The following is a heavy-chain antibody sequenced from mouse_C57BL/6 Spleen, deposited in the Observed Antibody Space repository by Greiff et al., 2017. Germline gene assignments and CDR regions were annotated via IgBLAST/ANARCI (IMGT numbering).Heavy chain of an antibody. D-gene: IGHD1-1*01. CDR1: GFNITDYY. V-gene: IGHV14-2*01. J-gene: IGHJ2*01. Sequence: EVQLQQSGAELVKPGASVKLSCTASGFNITDYYMHWVKQRTEQGLEWIGRIVPEDGETKYAPKFQGKATITADTSSTTAYLQLSSLTSEDTAVSDCARPLEGTKVVRDYWGQGTTLTVSS. CDR2: IVPEDGET. CDR3: ARPLEGTKVVRDY.